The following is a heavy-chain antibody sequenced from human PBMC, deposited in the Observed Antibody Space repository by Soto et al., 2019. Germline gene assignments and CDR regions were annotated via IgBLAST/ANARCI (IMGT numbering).Heavy chain of an antibody. CDR2: IYSSGST. V-gene: IGHV4-39*01. D-gene: IGHD3-3*01. CDR1: GGSISSSSYY. J-gene: IGHJ6*02. CDR3: SRLLAIFGVVIRMDV. Sequence: QLQLQESGPGLVKPSETLSLTCTVSGGSISSSSYYWGWIRQPPGKGLEWIGTIYSSGSTYYNPSLKSRVTISVDTSKNQFSLKRTSVTAADTAVYYCSRLLAIFGVVIRMDVWGQGTKVTVSS.